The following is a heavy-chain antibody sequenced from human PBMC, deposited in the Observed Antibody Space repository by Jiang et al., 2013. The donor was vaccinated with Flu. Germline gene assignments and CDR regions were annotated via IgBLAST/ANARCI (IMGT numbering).Heavy chain of an antibody. J-gene: IGHJ4*02. D-gene: IGHD3-3*01. CDR1: GDSISG. V-gene: IGHV4-59*01. CDR2: FYDNEAI. CDR3: ARERRGQNFGNSFDY. Sequence: LLKPSETLSLTCTVSGDSISGWIRQAPGKGLEWIGSFYDNEAIAYNPSLKSRVTISLDTSKHQLSLKLSSVTAADTAMYYCARERRGQNFGNSFDYWGQGTLVTVSS.